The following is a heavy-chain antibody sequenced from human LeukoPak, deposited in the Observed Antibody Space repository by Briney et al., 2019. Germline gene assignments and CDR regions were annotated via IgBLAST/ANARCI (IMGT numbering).Heavy chain of an antibody. Sequence: SETLSLTCAVYGGSFSGYYWSWIRQPPGKGLEWIGEINHSGSTNYNPSLQSRVIIIIDTPKNHFSLTLSSVTAADTAVYYCARSDGYGLVDIWGQGTMVTVSS. J-gene: IGHJ3*02. CDR2: INHSGST. CDR3: ARSDGYGLVDI. V-gene: IGHV4-34*01. D-gene: IGHD3-10*01. CDR1: GGSFSGYY.